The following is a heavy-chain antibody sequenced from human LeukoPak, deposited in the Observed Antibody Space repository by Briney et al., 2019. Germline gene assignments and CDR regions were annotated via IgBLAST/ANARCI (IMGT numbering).Heavy chain of an antibody. J-gene: IGHJ4*02. V-gene: IGHV4-59*01. Sequence: PSETLSLTCTVSGGSISSYYWSWIRQPPGKGLEWIGYIYYSGSTNYNPSLTSRVTISVDTSKNQFSLKLSSVTAADTAVYYCARGIAAAVDYWGQGTLVTVSS. CDR2: IYYSGST. D-gene: IGHD6-13*01. CDR3: ARGIAAAVDY. CDR1: GGSISSYY.